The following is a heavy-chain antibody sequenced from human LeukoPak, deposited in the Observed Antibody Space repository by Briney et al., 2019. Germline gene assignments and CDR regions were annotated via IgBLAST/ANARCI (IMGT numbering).Heavy chain of an antibody. Sequence: KPSETLSLTWAVYGGSFSGYYWSWIRQPPGKGLEWIGEINHSGSTNYNPSLKSRVTISVDTSKNQFSLRLTSVAAADTAVYYCARGRGCSSTSCYTDYYYYMDVWGKGTTVTVSS. J-gene: IGHJ6*03. CDR3: ARGRGCSSTSCYTDYYYYMDV. CDR2: INHSGST. V-gene: IGHV4-34*01. CDR1: GGSFSGYY. D-gene: IGHD2-2*02.